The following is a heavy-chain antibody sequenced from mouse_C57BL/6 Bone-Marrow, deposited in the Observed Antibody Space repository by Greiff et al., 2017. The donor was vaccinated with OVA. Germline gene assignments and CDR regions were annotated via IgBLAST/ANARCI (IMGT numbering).Heavy chain of an antibody. V-gene: IGHV5-4*01. D-gene: IGHD2-1*01. CDR1: GFTFSSYA. Sequence: EVQGVESGGGLVKPGGSLKLSCAASGFTFSSYAMSWVRQTPEKRLEWVATISDGGSYTYYPDNVKGRFTISRDNAKNNLYLQMSHLKSEDTAMYYCARSDGNYLPDYWGQGTTLTVSS. CDR2: ISDGGSYT. J-gene: IGHJ2*01. CDR3: ARSDGNYLPDY.